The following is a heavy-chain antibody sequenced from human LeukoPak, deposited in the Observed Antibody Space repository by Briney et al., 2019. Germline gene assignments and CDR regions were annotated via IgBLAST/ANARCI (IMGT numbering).Heavy chain of an antibody. CDR1: GFTFSSYA. CDR3: ARALTVQKGEPTYYCGIDV. V-gene: IGHV3-30-3*01. J-gene: IGHJ6*02. CDR2: IYYDGSNK. Sequence: GGSLTLSCAASGFTFSSYAMHWVRQAPGKGLEWVAVIYYDGSNKYYADSVKRRFTISRDNTKNTLYLQMNSLRAEDTAVYYCARALTVQKGEPTYYCGIDVWGQGTTVTVSS. D-gene: IGHD2-21*02.